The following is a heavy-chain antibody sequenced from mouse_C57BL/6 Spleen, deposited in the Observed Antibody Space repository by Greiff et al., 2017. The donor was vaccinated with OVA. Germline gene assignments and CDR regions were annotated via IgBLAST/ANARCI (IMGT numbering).Heavy chain of an antibody. CDR1: GYTFTSSW. Sequence: VQLQQPGAELVKPGASVKLSCKASGYTFTSSWMQWVKQRPGQGLEWIGAIDPSDSYTNYTQKFKGKATLPVDTSSCTADVQRSSRTSEDAAVYYCARWLLREGFTDWGQGTLVTVSA. D-gene: IGHD2-3*01. CDR3: ARWLLREGFTD. J-gene: IGHJ3*01. V-gene: IGHV1-50*01. CDR2: IDPSDSYT.